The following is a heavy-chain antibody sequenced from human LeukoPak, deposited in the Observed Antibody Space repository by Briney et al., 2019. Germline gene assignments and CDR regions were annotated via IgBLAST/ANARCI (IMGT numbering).Heavy chain of an antibody. CDR3: AKELDTMFFDY. CDR2: AGWAGGTT. J-gene: IGHJ4*02. V-gene: IGHV3-43*01. D-gene: IGHD3-10*02. CDR1: GFNLDRYT. Sequence: GGSLRLSCATSGFNLDRYTIHWVRQAPGKGLERVSLAGWAGGTTFYSDSVRGRFTISRDSGRKSVYLQMNSLTTDDTAFYFCAKELDTMFFDYWGQGALVTVSS.